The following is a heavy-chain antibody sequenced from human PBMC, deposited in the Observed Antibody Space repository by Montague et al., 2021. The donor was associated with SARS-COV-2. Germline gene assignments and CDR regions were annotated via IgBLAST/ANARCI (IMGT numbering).Heavy chain of an antibody. J-gene: IGHJ5*02. V-gene: IGHV2-5*02. CDR2: IYWDDDK. CDR1: GFSLSTSGVG. CDR3: AHLTMYYDILTGYYQYTWFDP. Sequence: PALVKPTQTLTLTCTFSGFSLSTSGVGVGWIRQPPGKALEWLALIYWDDDKRYSPSLKSRLTITKDTSKNQVFLTMTNMDPVDTAKDYCAHLTMYYDILTGYYQYTWFDPWGQGTLVTVSS. D-gene: IGHD3-9*01.